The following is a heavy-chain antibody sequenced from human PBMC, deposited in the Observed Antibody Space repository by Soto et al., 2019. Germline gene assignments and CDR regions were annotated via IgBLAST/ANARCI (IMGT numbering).Heavy chain of an antibody. CDR2: ISAYNGNT. CDR3: ARDSPPVDY. V-gene: IGHV1-18*01. Sequence: QVQLVQSGAEVKKPGASWKVPSKVSVYTFTSYVISGVRQAPGQGLEWMGWISAYNGNTNYAQKLQGRVTMTTDTSTSTAYMELRSLRSDDTAVYYCARDSPPVDYWGQGTLVTVSS. CDR1: VYTFTSYV. J-gene: IGHJ4*02.